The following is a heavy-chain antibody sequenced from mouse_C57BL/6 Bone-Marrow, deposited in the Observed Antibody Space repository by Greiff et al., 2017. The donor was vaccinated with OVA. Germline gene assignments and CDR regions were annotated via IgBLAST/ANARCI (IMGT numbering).Heavy chain of an antibody. Sequence: EVQLQQSGPGLAKPSQTLSLTCSVTGYSITSDYWNWIRKFPGNKLEYMGYISYSGSTYYNPSLKSRISITRDTSKNQYYLQLNSVTTEDTATYYCARGGDYDEAYYYAMDYWGQGTSVTVSS. V-gene: IGHV3-8*01. J-gene: IGHJ4*01. CDR1: GYSITSDY. CDR3: ARGGDYDEAYYYAMDY. CDR2: ISYSGST. D-gene: IGHD2-4*01.